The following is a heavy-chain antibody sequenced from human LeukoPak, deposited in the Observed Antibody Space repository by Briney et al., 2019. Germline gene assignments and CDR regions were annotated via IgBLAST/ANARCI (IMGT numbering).Heavy chain of an antibody. CDR2: IIPIFGTA. J-gene: IGHJ4*02. Sequence: SVKVSCKASGGTFSSYAISWVRQAPGQGLEWMGGIIPIFGTANYAQKFQGRVTITADESTSTAYMELSSLRSEDTAVYYCARGSGCCSSTSCRKHQTKRYYFDYWGQGTLVTVSS. CDR1: GGTFSSYA. CDR3: ARGSGCCSSTSCRKHQTKRYYFDY. V-gene: IGHV1-69*13. D-gene: IGHD2-2*03.